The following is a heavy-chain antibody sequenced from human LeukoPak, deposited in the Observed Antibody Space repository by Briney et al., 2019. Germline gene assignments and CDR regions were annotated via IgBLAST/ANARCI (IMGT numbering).Heavy chain of an antibody. D-gene: IGHD3-22*01. V-gene: IGHV1-2*02. J-gene: IGHJ3*02. CDR2: INPNSGGT. Sequence: GASVKVSCKASGYTFTGYYMHWVRQAPGQGLEWMGWINPNSGGTSYAQKFQGRVTMTRDTSISTAYMELSRLRSDDTAVYYCARPTYYESSAGAFDIWGQGTMVTVSS. CDR3: ARPTYYESSAGAFDI. CDR1: GYTFTGYY.